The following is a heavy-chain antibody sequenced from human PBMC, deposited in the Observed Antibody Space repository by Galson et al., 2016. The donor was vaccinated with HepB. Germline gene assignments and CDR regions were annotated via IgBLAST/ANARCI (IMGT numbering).Heavy chain of an antibody. V-gene: IGHV4-39*01. D-gene: IGHD5-18*01. Sequence: QVQLQESGPGLVKPSETLSLTCTVSGGSISSSSYCWGWIGQPPGKGLEWIGTIFDTGNTYHNPSLKSRVGISVDTSKNQFSLKLSSVTAADTAVYYCARQSVPDTVMAHHYHYYYMDVWGKGTTVT. CDR3: ARQSVPDTVMAHHYHYYYMDV. J-gene: IGHJ6*03. CDR1: GGSISSSSYC. CDR2: IFDTGNT.